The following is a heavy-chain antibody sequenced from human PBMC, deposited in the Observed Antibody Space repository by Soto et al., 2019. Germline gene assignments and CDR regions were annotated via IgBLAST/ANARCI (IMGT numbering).Heavy chain of an antibody. Sequence: SETLSLTCTVSGGSISSYYWSWIRQPPGKGLEWIGYIYYSGSTNYNSSLKSRVTISVDTSKNQFSLKLSSVTAADTAVYYCARQAAAGTGYFDYWGQGTLVTVSS. CDR1: GGSISSYY. J-gene: IGHJ4*02. CDR2: IYYSGST. V-gene: IGHV4-59*01. D-gene: IGHD6-13*01. CDR3: ARQAAAGTGYFDY.